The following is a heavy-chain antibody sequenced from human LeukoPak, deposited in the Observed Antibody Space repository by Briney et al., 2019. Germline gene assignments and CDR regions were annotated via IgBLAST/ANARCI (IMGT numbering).Heavy chain of an antibody. CDR1: GGFVSSYY. D-gene: IGHD6-6*01. CDR2: IYYSGTT. Sequence: SETLSLTCTISGGFVSSYYWSWIRQPPGKGLEWIGYIYYSGTTTYNPSLKSRITMSVDTSKNQFSLRLNSVTAADTAVYYCARRGAARRYDGLDVWGQGTTVTVSS. V-gene: IGHV4-59*08. CDR3: ARRGAARRYDGLDV. J-gene: IGHJ6*02.